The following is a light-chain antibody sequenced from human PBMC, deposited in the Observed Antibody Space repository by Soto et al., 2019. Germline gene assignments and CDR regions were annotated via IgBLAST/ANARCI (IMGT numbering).Light chain of an antibody. J-gene: IGKJ4*01. CDR1: QSVSSSY. V-gene: IGKV3-20*01. CDR3: QQYGSSFLT. Sequence: EIVLTQSPGTLSLSPGERATLSCRASQSVSSSYLAWYQHKPGQAPRLLIYGASSRATGIPDRFSGSGSGTDFTLTISRLEPEDFAVDYCQQYGSSFLTFGGGTKVEIK. CDR2: GAS.